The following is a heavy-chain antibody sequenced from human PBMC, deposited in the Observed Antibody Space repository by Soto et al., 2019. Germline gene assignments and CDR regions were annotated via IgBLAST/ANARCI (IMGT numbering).Heavy chain of an antibody. CDR1: GFSISSRY. CDR3: TSGHDYDSSGGYYFEY. V-gene: IGHV3-53*01. CDR2: IYSAGNT. D-gene: IGHD3-22*01. J-gene: IGHJ4*02. Sequence: EVHLVESGGGLIQPGGSLRLSCATSGFSISSRYMNWVRQAPGKGLEWVSVIYSAGNTYYADSVRGRFTISRDSSKNTLYLQMTRLRAEDTALYFCTSGHDYDSSGGYYFEYWGQGTLVTVSS.